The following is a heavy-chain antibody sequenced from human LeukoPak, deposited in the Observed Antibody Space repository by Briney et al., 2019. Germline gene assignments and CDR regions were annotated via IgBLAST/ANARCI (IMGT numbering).Heavy chain of an antibody. CDR2: INHSGST. J-gene: IGHJ5*02. Sequence: KPSETLSLTCAVYGGSFSGCYWSWIRQPPGKGLEWIGEINHSGSTNYNPSLKSRVTISVDTSKNQFSLKLSSVTAADTAVYYCARLPLSNRWFDPWGQGTLVTVSS. CDR1: GGSFSGCY. CDR3: ARLPLSNRWFDP. V-gene: IGHV4-34*01. D-gene: IGHD2/OR15-2a*01.